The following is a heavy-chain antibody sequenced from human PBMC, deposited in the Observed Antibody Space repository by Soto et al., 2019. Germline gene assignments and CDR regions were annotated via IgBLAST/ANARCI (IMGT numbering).Heavy chain of an antibody. V-gene: IGHV1-18*01. J-gene: IGHJ4*02. CDR3: AREWDNKSEHSSGWYDDF. CDR2: ISGYSGHT. Sequence: ASVKVSCKASGYSFSIYGISWVRQAPGQGLEWMGWISGYSGHTYYAQKFQGRVTMTTDTSTNTVYMELRSLRSDDTAVYYCAREWDNKSEHSSGWYDDFWGQGTLVTSPQ. D-gene: IGHD6-19*01. CDR1: GYSFSIYG.